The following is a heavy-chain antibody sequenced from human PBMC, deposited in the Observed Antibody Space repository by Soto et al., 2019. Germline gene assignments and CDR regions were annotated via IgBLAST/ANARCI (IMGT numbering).Heavy chain of an antibody. CDR2: INAGSGNT. V-gene: IGHV1-3*01. CDR1: GYTFTNYT. CDR3: ARGALVRGVDY. Sequence: QVQLVQSGAEVKKPGASVKVSCKASGYTFTNYTIHWVRQAPGQRPEWMGWINAGSGNTKYSQEFQGRGTFTRDTSASTSYMELSSLRSEDTAVYYCARGALVRGVDYWGQGILVTVSS. D-gene: IGHD3-10*01. J-gene: IGHJ4*02.